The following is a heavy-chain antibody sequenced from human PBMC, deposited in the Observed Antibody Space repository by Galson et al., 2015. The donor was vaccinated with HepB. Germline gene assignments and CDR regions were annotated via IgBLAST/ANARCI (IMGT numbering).Heavy chain of an antibody. D-gene: IGHD3-10*01. J-gene: IGHJ6*02. V-gene: IGHV3-48*04. CDR3: ARDRGGSGSHLSYYYGMDV. CDR2: IDVSSSVI. CDR1: GFTFSSYS. Sequence: LRLSCAASGFTFSSYSMNWVRQAPGKGLEWVSYIDVSSSVIYYADSVKGRFTISRDNAENSLYLQMNSLRGEDTAVYYCARDRGGSGSHLSYYYGMDVWGQGTTVTVSS.